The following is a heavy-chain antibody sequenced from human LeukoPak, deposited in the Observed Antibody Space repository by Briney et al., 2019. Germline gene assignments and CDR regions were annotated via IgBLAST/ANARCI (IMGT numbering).Heavy chain of an antibody. J-gene: IGHJ4*02. D-gene: IGHD4-11*01. Sequence: SVKVSCKASGGTFLSYAINWVRQAPGQGLEWMGGIIPIFGKATYAQNFQGRLTITADESTSTAYMELSSLRSEDAAMFYCARSPTTVTTLDYWGQGTLVTVSS. V-gene: IGHV1-69*13. CDR3: ARSPTTVTTLDY. CDR2: IIPIFGKA. CDR1: GGTFLSYA.